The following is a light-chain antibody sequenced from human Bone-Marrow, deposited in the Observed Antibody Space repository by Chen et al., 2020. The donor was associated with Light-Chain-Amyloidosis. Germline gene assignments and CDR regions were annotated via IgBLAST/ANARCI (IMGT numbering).Light chain of an antibody. CDR3: QSADSSGTYEVI. CDR2: RDT. J-gene: IGLJ2*01. V-gene: IGLV3-25*03. CDR1: DLPTKY. Sequence: SYELTQPPSVSVSPGQTARITCSGDDLPTKYAYWYQQKPGQAPVLVKHRDTERPSGISERFSGSSSGTTATLTISGGQAEDEADYHCQSADSSGTYEVIFGGGTNLTVL.